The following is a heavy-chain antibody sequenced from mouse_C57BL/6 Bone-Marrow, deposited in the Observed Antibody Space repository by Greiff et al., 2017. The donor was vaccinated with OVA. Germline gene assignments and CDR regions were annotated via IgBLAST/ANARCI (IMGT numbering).Heavy chain of an antibody. CDR1: GYTFTGYW. CDR3: ARSDAYDGDPHWYFDV. V-gene: IGHV1-9*01. D-gene: IGHD2-3*01. CDR2: ILPGSGST. J-gene: IGHJ1*03. Sequence: VQLVESGAELLKPGASVKLSCKATGYTFTGYWIEWVKQRPGHGLEWIGEILPGSGSTNYNEKFKGKATFTADTSSNTAYMQLSSLTTEDSAIYYCARSDAYDGDPHWYFDVWGTGTTVTVSS.